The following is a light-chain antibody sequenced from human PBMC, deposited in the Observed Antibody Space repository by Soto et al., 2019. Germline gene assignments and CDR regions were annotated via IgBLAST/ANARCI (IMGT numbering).Light chain of an antibody. Sequence: QSVLTQPPSASATPGQRITSSCVGSSSNIGSNYGYWYQQLPGTAPKLLISSDDERPSGVPDRFSGSNSGTSASLASSGVRSEDEADYFCAAWDDSLRAPVLGGGTKLTVL. CDR1: SSNIGSNY. V-gene: IGLV1-47*01. J-gene: IGLJ2*01. CDR3: AAWDDSLRAPV. CDR2: SDD.